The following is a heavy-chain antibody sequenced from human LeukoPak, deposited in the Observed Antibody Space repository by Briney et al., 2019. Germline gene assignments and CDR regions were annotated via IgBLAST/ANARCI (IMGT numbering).Heavy chain of an antibody. V-gene: IGHV4-4*07. CDR2: IYTSGST. J-gene: IGHJ3*02. CDR3: ASGLSSGYYVLGAFDI. CDR1: GGSICSYY. D-gene: IGHD3-22*01. Sequence: SETLSLTCTVSGGSICSYYWSWIRQPAGKGLEWIGRIYTSGSTNYNPSLKSRVTMSVDTSKNQFSLKLSSVTAADTAVYYCASGLSSGYYVLGAFDIWGQGTMVTVSS.